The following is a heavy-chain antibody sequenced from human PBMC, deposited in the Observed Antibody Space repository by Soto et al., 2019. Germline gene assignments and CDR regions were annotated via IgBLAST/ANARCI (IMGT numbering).Heavy chain of an antibody. CDR1: GFTFSSYG. V-gene: IGHV3-30*18. CDR3: AKDGIQLWLYFDY. J-gene: IGHJ4*02. CDR2: ISYDGSNK. Sequence: GGSLRLSCAASGFTFSSYGMHWVRQAPGKGLEWVAVISYDGSNKYYADSVKGRFTISRDNSKNTLYLQMNSLRAEDTAVYYCAKDGIQLWLYFDYWGQGTLVTVSS. D-gene: IGHD5-18*01.